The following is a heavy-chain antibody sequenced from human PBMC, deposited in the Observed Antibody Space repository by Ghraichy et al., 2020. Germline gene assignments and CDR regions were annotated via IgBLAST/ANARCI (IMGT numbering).Heavy chain of an antibody. J-gene: IGHJ6*02. CDR3: ARRAADDYGDYLPRYYYYGMDV. V-gene: IGHV4-39*01. CDR2: IYYSGST. Sequence: SQTLSLTCTVSGGSISSSSYYWGWIRQPPGKGLEWIGSIYYSGSTYYNPSLKSRVTISVDTSKNQFSLKLSSVTAADTAVYYCARRAADDYGDYLPRYYYYGMDVWGQGTTVTVSS. D-gene: IGHD4-17*01. CDR1: GGSISSSSYY.